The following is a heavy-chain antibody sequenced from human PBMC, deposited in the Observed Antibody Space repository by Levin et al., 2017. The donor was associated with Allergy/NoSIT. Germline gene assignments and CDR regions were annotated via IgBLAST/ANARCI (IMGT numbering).Heavy chain of an antibody. Sequence: ASVKVSCKASGYTFTGYYMHWVRQAPGQGLEWMGWINPNSGGTNYAQKFQGRVTMTRDTSISTAYMELSRLRSDDTAVYYCARDLERGEGRDYWGQGTLVTVSS. CDR1: GYTFTGYY. CDR2: INPNSGGT. CDR3: ARDLERGEGRDY. J-gene: IGHJ4*02. V-gene: IGHV1-2*02. D-gene: IGHD1-1*01.